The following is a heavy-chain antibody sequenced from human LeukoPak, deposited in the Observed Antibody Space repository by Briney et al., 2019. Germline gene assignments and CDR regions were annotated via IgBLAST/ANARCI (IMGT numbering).Heavy chain of an antibody. CDR1: GGSISSGGYY. Sequence: PSETLSLTCTVSGGSISSGGYYWSWIRQHPGKGLEWIGYIYYSGSTYYNPSLKSRVTISVDTSKNQFSLKLSSVTAADTAVYYCARGRAEEDFDYWGQGTLVTVSS. V-gene: IGHV4-31*03. CDR3: ARGRAEEDFDY. D-gene: IGHD6-13*01. J-gene: IGHJ4*02. CDR2: IYYSGST.